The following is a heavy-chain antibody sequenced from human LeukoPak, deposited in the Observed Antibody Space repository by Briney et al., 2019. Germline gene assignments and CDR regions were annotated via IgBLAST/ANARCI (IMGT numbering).Heavy chain of an antibody. V-gene: IGHV4-38-2*01. CDR3: ARHSALRLNLDY. D-gene: IGHD1-26*01. CDR1: GYSISSGYY. J-gene: IGHJ4*02. CDR2: IYHSGST. Sequence: PSETLSLTCAVSGYSISSGYYWGWIREPPGKGLEWIGSIYHSGSTYYNPSLKSRVTISVDTSKNQFSLKLSSVTAADTAVYYCARHSALRLNLDYWGQGTLVTVSS.